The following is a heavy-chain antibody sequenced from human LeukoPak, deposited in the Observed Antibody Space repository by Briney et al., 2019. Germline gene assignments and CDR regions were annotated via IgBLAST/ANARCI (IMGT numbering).Heavy chain of an antibody. V-gene: IGHV3-66*01. J-gene: IGHJ4*02. CDR2: IYSGGST. CDR3: ARVATAYFDY. CDR1: GSTVSSNY. Sequence: GGPLRLSCAASGSTVSSNYMSWVRQAPGKGLEWVSVIYSGGSTYYADSVKGRFTISRDNSKNTLYLQMNSLRAEDTAVYYYARVATAYFDYWGQGTLVTVSS.